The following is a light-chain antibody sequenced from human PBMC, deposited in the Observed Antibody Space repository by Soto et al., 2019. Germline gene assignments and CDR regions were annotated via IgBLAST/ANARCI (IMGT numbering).Light chain of an antibody. J-gene: IGLJ2*01. V-gene: IGLV2-14*01. Sequence: QSALTQPASVSGSPGQSITISCTGTSSDVGGYTYVSWYQQHPGKAPKLMIFEVSNRPSGVSNRFSGSKSGNTASLTISGLQAEDEADYYCSSYTSSSTLVFGGGTKATVL. CDR1: SSDVGGYTY. CDR3: SSYTSSSTLV. CDR2: EVS.